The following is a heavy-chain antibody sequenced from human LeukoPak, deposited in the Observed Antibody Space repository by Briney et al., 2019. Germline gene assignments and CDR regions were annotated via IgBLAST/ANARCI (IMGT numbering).Heavy chain of an antibody. D-gene: IGHD2/OR15-2a*01. CDR2: THHSGRT. CDR1: GDSISNDNW. V-gene: IGHV4-4*02. Sequence: SETLSLACDVSGDSISNDNWWSWVRQPPNKGLEWIGQTHHSGRTRYNPSLKSRVTISVDRSKNQFSLRLNSVTAADTAMYHCARHSRFTFGNWGQGTMVTVSS. CDR3: ARHSRFTFGN. J-gene: IGHJ3*01.